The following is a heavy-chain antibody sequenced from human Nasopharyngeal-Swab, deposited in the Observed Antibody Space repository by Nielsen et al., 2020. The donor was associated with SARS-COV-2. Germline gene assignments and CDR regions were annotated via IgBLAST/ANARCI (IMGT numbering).Heavy chain of an antibody. J-gene: IGHJ6*03. CDR3: ARQGVFVPAYFHQYYMDV. V-gene: IGHV3-7*03. Sequence: GGSLRLSCAASGFSFSTYWMTWVRQAPGKGLEWVANIKQDGSEKYYVDSVKGRFTVSRDNPKNLLYLQVNSLRAEDTGVYYCARQGVFVPAYFHQYYMDVWGKGTTVTVSS. CDR1: GFSFSTYW. CDR2: IKQDGSEK. D-gene: IGHD3-16*02.